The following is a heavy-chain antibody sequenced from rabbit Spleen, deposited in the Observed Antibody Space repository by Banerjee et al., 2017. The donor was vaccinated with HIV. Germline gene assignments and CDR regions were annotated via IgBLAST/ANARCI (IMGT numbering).Heavy chain of an antibody. J-gene: IGHJ3*01. V-gene: IGHV1S40*01. D-gene: IGHD4-1*01. CDR1: GFSFSSGYY. CDR3: ARDLDDVIGWNFGW. CDR2: IYAGSSGTT. Sequence: QSLEESGGDLVKPGASLTLTCTASGFSFSSGYYMCWVRQAPGKGLEWIACIYAGSSGTTYYASWAKGRFTISKTSSTTMTLQMTSLTAADTATYFCARDLDDVIGWNFGWWGQGTLVTVS.